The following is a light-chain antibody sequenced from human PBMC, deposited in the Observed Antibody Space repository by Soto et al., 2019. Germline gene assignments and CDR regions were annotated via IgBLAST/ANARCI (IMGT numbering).Light chain of an antibody. Sequence: EIVMTQSPATLSVSPGEGATLSCTASESINNNLAWYQQKPGQAPRLLIYAATTRATGFRARFSGSGSGTEFTLTISSLQSEDFAVYYCQQHHKWPLPFGGGTKVDIK. CDR2: AAT. J-gene: IGKJ4*01. CDR3: QQHHKWPLP. V-gene: IGKV3-15*01. CDR1: ESINNN.